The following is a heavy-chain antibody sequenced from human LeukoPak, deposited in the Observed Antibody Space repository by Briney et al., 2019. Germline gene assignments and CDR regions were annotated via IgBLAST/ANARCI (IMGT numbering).Heavy chain of an antibody. CDR1: GYTFTSYD. Sequence: ASVKVSCKASGYTFTSYDINWVRQATGQGLEWMGWMNPNSGNTGYAQKFQGRVTMTRNTSISTAYMELSSLRSEDTAVYYCARGLGYCSSTSCYRRDYYMDVWGKGTTVTVSS. CDR2: MNPNSGNT. D-gene: IGHD2-2*01. CDR3: ARGLGYCSSTSCYRRDYYMDV. V-gene: IGHV1-8*01. J-gene: IGHJ6*03.